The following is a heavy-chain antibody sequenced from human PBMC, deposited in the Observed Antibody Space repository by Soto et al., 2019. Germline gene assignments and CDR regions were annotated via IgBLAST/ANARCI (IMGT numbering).Heavy chain of an antibody. J-gene: IGHJ4*02. V-gene: IGHV1-18*04. CDR2: INGYKGTI. CDR1: GYTFTNYG. Sequence: QVQLAPSGVEVKKPGASVKVSCKASGYTFTNYGISWVRQAPGQGLEWMGWINGYKGTINYAEKFQGRVAMTTDKTTATAYMELRSLRSDDTAVYYCARAGFIYGVLTDLDHWGQGTLGTVSS. CDR3: ARAGFIYGVLTDLDH. D-gene: IGHD3-3*02.